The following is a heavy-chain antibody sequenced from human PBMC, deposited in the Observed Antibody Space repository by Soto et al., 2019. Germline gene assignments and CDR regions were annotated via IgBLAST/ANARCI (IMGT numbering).Heavy chain of an antibody. V-gene: IGHV3-9*01. Sequence: EVQLVESGGGLVQPGRSLRLSCAASGFTFDDYAMHWVRQAPGKGLEWVSGISWNSGSIGYADSVKGRFTISRDNAKNSLYLQMNSLRAEDTALYYCAKDRGAVAGYNWFDPWGQGTLVTVSS. CDR2: ISWNSGSI. J-gene: IGHJ5*02. D-gene: IGHD6-19*01. CDR3: AKDRGAVAGYNWFDP. CDR1: GFTFDDYA.